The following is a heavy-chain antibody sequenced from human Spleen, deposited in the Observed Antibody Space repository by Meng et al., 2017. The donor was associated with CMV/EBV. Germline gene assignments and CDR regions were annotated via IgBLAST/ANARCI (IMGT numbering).Heavy chain of an antibody. CDR3: ARVGLGMDV. Sequence: SLKISCAASGFTFDDYSMHWVRQSPGKGLEWVSGISWNSGSIGYADSVRGRFIISRDNAKNYLHLQMNGLKIEDTALYYCARVGLGMDVWGLGTTVTVSS. J-gene: IGHJ6*02. D-gene: IGHD7-27*01. V-gene: IGHV3-9*01. CDR2: ISWNSGSI. CDR1: GFTFDDYS.